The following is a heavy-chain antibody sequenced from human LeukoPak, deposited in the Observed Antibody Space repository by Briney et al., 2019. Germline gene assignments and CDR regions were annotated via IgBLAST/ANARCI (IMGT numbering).Heavy chain of an antibody. V-gene: IGHV4-4*09. D-gene: IGHD6-13*01. CDR3: ARHAGGGIASHYYYYYMDV. CDR2: IYTSGST. Sequence: PSETLSLTCTVSGGSISSYYWSWIRQPPGKGLEWIGYIYTSGSTNYNPSLKSRVTISVDTSKNQFSLKLSSVTAADTAVYYCARHAGGGIASHYYYYYMDVWGKGTTVTVSS. CDR1: GGSISSYY. J-gene: IGHJ6*03.